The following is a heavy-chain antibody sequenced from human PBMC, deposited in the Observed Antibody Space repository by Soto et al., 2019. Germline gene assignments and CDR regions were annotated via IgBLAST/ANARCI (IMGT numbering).Heavy chain of an antibody. CDR3: AREDGYCSGGSCYGAYYYYGMDV. J-gene: IGHJ6*02. V-gene: IGHV1-69*08. CDR1: GGTFSSYT. Sequence: QVQLVQSGAEVKKPGSSVKVSCKASGGTFSSYTISWVRQAPGQGLEWMGRIIPILGIANYAQKFQGRVTITADKSTSTAYMELSSLRSEDTAVDYCAREDGYCSGGSCYGAYYYYGMDVWGQGTTVTVSS. D-gene: IGHD2-15*01. CDR2: IIPILGIA.